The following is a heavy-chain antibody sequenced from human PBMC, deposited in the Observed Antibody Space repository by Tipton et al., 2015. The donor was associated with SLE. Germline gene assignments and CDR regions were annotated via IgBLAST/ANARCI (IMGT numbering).Heavy chain of an antibody. Sequence: SLRLSCAASGFTFRKYGMHWVRQAPGKGLEWVAFIQYDGTNKYHADSVKGRFAISRDNAKNTLYLQMSSLRPEDTAVYYCASRDMSAFDIWGQGTMVTVSS. CDR2: IQYDGTNK. D-gene: IGHD2-15*01. J-gene: IGHJ3*02. CDR3: ASRDMSAFDI. V-gene: IGHV3-30*02. CDR1: GFTFRKYG.